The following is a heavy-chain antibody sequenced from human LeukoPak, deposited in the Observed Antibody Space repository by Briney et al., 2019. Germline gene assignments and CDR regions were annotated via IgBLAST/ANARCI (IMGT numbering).Heavy chain of an antibody. V-gene: IGHV1-2*06. CDR1: RYPFTGYY. Sequence: SVKVSCKPSRYPFTGYYLHWIRPAPGQGMEYMGRINPNNGGTNYAQKFQGRVTMTRYTAISTAYMELTRLRSDDTAVYYCARDLWVKAWGDLDYWGQGTLVTVSS. CDR3: ARDLWVKAWGDLDY. CDR2: INPNNGGT. J-gene: IGHJ4*02. D-gene: IGHD2/OR15-2a*01.